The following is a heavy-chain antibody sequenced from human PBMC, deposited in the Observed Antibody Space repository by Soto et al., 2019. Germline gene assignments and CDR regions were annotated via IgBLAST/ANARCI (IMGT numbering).Heavy chain of an antibody. J-gene: IGHJ3*02. CDR2: IYYSGST. CDR1: GGSISSGGYF. CDR3: AACGNSNYGGAFDI. D-gene: IGHD4-17*01. Sequence: SETLSLTCTVSGGSISSGGYFWSWIRQRPGKGLEWIGYIYYSGSTDYNPSLRSRVTISLDTSKKQFSLKLNSVTAADTAVYYCAACGNSNYGGAFDIWGQGKMVTVSS. V-gene: IGHV4-31*03.